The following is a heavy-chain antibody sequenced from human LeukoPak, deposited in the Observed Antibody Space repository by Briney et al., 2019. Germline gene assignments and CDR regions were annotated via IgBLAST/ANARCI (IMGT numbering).Heavy chain of an antibody. D-gene: IGHD3-22*01. CDR2: ISYDGSNK. CDR3: AKVSGYYDSSGYHEFDY. V-gene: IGHV3-30*18. CDR1: GFTFSSYE. Sequence: GGSLRLSCAASGFTFSSYEMNWVRQAPGKGLEWVAVISYDGSNKYYADSVKGRFTISRDNSKNTLYLQMNSLRAEDTAVYYCAKVSGYYDSSGYHEFDYWGQGTLVTVSS. J-gene: IGHJ4*02.